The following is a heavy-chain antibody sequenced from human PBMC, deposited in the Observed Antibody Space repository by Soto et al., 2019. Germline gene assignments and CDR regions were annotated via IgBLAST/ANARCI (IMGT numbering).Heavy chain of an antibody. V-gene: IGHV3-23*01. D-gene: IGHD5-18*01. CDR3: ARDPGYSYGYN. CDR2: ISGSGVST. Sequence: GGSLRLSCAASGFTFSSFAMSWVRQAPGKGLEWVSAISGSGVSTYYADSVKDRFTISRDNSKNTLYLQMNSLRAEDTAVYYCARDPGYSYGYNWGQGTLVTVSS. J-gene: IGHJ4*02. CDR1: GFTFSSFA.